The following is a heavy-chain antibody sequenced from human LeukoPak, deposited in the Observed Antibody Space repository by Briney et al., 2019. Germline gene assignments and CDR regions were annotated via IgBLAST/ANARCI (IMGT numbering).Heavy chain of an antibody. D-gene: IGHD2-21*02. CDR3: ARDVTACGGYCINWFDP. V-gene: IGHV1-69*05. Sequence: SVKVSCKASGGTFSSYAISWVRQAPGQGLEWMGGIIPIFGTANYAQKFQGRVTITTDESTSTAYMELSSLRSEDTAVYYCARDVTACGGYCINWFDPWGQGTLVTVSS. J-gene: IGHJ5*02. CDR1: GGTFSSYA. CDR2: IIPIFGTA.